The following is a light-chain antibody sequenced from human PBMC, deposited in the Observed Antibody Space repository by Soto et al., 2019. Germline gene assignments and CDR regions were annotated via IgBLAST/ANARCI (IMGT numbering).Light chain of an antibody. CDR3: QQSYNVPRT. CDR2: AAI. CDR1: QSIANF. J-gene: IGKJ2*01. Sequence: DIQMTQSPSSLSASVGDRVTITCRASQSIANFLNWYLQKPGKAPQLLVYAAISLKSGVPSRFSGSGSGTDFTLTISSLQPEDFATYYCQQSYNVPRTFGQGTNVEIK. V-gene: IGKV1-39*01.